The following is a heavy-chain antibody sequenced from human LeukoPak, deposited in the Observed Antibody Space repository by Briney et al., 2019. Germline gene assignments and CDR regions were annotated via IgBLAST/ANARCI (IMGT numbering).Heavy chain of an antibody. Sequence: SETLSLTCAVSGFSISSGFFWGWIRRPPGKGLEWVGTIHYPESTYYNPSLSSRLTISMDTSKNHLSLKLSSVTAADTALYFCARGRGRQVGTRWHPDTHHDYWGQGILVTVSS. CDR3: ARGRGRQVGTRWHPDTHHDY. J-gene: IGHJ4*02. D-gene: IGHD6-13*01. CDR1: GFSISSGFF. CDR2: IHYPEST. V-gene: IGHV4-38-2*01.